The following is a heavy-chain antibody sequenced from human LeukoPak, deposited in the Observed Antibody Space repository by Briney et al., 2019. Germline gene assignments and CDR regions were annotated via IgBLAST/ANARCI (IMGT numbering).Heavy chain of an antibody. CDR2: SRNKANNYII. D-gene: IGHD3-22*01. V-gene: IGHV3-72*01. CDR1: GFTFSDHY. CDR3: TTLGGYYYDSSGYYYVVDFDY. Sequence: QTGGSLRLSCAASGFTFSDHYMDWVRQAPGKGLEWVGRSRNKANNYIIEYAASVKGRFTISRDDSKNSLYLQMHSLKTEDTAVYYCTTLGGYYYDSSGYYYVVDFDYWGQGTLVTVSS. J-gene: IGHJ4*02.